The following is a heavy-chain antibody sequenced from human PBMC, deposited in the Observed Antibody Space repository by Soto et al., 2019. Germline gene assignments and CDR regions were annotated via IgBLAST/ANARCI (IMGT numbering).Heavy chain of an antibody. Sequence: PSETLSLTCTVSGGSISSYYWSWIRQPPGKGLEWTGYIYCSGSTNYNPSLKSRVTMSVDTSKNQFSLKLSSVTAADTAVYYCARGLGGRSDFWGQGTLVTVSS. CDR1: GGSISSYY. J-gene: IGHJ4*02. V-gene: IGHV4-59*01. CDR3: ARGLGGRSDF. CDR2: IYCSGST.